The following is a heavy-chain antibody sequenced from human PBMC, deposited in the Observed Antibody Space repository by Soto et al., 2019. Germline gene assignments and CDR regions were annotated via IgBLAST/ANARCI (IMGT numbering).Heavy chain of an antibody. D-gene: IGHD3-16*02. V-gene: IGHV3-7*01. J-gene: IGHJ6*02. CDR1: RFTFSSYW. CDR3: ARVIDDKASYGMDV. Sequence: PGGSLRLSCAASRFTFSSYWMAWVRQAPGKGLEWVANIKQDGSEKLYVDSVKGRFTISRDNAQKSLYLQMNSLRAEDTAVYFCARVIDDKASYGMDVWGQGTTVTVSS. CDR2: IKQDGSEK.